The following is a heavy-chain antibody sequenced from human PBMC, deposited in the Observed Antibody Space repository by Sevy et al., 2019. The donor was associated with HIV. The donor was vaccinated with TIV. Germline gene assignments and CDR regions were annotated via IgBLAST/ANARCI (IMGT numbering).Heavy chain of an antibody. D-gene: IGHD3-16*01. V-gene: IGHV3-21*01. Sequence: GGSLRLSCAASGFTFNIYSMNWVRQAPGKGLEWVSSISGSSSYIFYADSVKGRFTISRDNAKNSLYLQINSLRAEDTAVYYCAGGRGDRRADSFDYWGQGTLVTVSS. CDR2: ISGSSSYI. J-gene: IGHJ4*02. CDR1: GFTFNIYS. CDR3: AGGRGDRRADSFDY.